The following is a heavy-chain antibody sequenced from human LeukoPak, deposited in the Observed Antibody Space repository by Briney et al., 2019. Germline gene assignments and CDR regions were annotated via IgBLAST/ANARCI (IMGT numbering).Heavy chain of an antibody. CDR3: ARDSLPYDYVWGSYRFFDP. J-gene: IGHJ5*02. CDR2: ISSSGSTI. CDR1: GFTFSSYG. V-gene: IGHV3-48*04. Sequence: GGSLRLSCAASGFTFSSYGMHWVRQAPGKGLEWVSYISSSGSTIYYADSVKGRFTISRDNAKNSLYLQMNSLRAEDTAVYYCARDSLPYDYVWGSYRFFDPWGQGTLVTVSS. D-gene: IGHD3-16*02.